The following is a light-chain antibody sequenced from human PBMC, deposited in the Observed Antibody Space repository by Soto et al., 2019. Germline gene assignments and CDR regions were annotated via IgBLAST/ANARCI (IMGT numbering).Light chain of an antibody. CDR2: GTS. Sequence: EIVMTRSPASLSVSPGKMVTLSCRASQSVARNLDWYQQKHGQAPRLLIYGTSTRATGVPARFSGSGSGTDLTLTISSLKPADFEVYQCQHYNNWTITFGQGTRLEI. J-gene: IGKJ5*01. V-gene: IGKV3-15*01. CDR3: QHYNNWTIT. CDR1: QSVARN.